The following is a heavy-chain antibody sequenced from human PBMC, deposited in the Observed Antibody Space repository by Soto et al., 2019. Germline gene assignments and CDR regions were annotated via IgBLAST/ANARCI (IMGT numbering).Heavy chain of an antibody. CDR1: GYTFATYD. Sequence: QVQLVQSGAEVKTPGASVKVSCKASGYTFATYDINWVRQAPGQGLEWMGWMNPNSGNTGYAQKFQGRLTMTRDTALGVAHMELSSMRKEDTAVYYCARSDGYNFNWLDSWGQGTLVTVSA. D-gene: IGHD2-21*01. J-gene: IGHJ5*01. CDR3: ARSDGYNFNWLDS. V-gene: IGHV1-8*01. CDR2: MNPNSGNT.